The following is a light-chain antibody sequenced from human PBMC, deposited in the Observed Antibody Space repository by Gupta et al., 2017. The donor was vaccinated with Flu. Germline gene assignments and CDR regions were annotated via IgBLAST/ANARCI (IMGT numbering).Light chain of an antibody. V-gene: IGLV2-8*01. CDR3: SSDTGRNVV. Sequence: QSALTPPPSSSGSPGQSVTISCTGTSSDVGAYNFVSWYQQHPGTAPILIIYEVNKRPAGVPDRFSGSKSGTTASLTVAGLQAEDEDYYYCSSDTGRNVVFGTGTTVTVL. J-gene: IGLJ1*01. CDR1: SSDVGAYNF. CDR2: EVN.